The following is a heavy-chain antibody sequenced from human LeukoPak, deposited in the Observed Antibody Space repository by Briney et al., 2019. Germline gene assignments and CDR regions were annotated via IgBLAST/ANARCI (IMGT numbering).Heavy chain of an antibody. D-gene: IGHD2/OR15-2a*01. Sequence: PGGSLRLSCAASGFTFSSYAMSWVRQAPGKGLEWVSAISDSDGRTYYADSVKGRFTISRDNSKNTLYLQMNGLRAEDTAVYYCAKDVIRVGASHFDYWGQGTRVTVSS. CDR3: AKDVIRVGASHFDY. V-gene: IGHV3-23*01. J-gene: IGHJ4*02. CDR1: GFTFSSYA. CDR2: ISDSDGRT.